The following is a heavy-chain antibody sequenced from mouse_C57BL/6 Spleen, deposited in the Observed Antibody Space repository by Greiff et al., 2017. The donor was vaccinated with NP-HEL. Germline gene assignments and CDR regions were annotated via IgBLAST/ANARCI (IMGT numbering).Heavy chain of an antibody. V-gene: IGHV1-69*01. CDR1: GYTFTSYW. CDR3: ARWEYGSSYFDY. D-gene: IGHD1-1*01. Sequence: QVQLQQPGAELVMPGASVKLSCKASGYTFTSYWMHWVKQRPGQGLEWIGEIDPSDSYTNYNQKFKGKSTLTVDKSSSTAYMQLSSLTSEDSAVYYCARWEYGSSYFDYWGQGTTLTVSS. CDR2: IDPSDSYT. J-gene: IGHJ2*01.